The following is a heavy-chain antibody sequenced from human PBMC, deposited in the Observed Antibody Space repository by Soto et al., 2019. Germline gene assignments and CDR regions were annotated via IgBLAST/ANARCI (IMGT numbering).Heavy chain of an antibody. D-gene: IGHD4-17*01. J-gene: IGHJ4*02. CDR3: ARLYGEYLDY. V-gene: IGHV4-30-2*01. CDR2: IYHSGST. Sequence: QCLTFAFSGSSIRSGRHSWSWNRQPTGKGLEGIGYIYHSGSTYYSPSLKSQVTISVDRSKNQFSLKLSSVTAAATAGQNWARLYGEYLDYWGQGTLVTVSS. CDR1: GSSIRSGRHS.